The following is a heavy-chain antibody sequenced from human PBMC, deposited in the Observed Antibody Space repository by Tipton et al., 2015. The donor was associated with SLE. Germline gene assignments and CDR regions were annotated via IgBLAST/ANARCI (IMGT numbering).Heavy chain of an antibody. CDR3: SRSQGYYDN. Sequence: SLRLSCAASGFTFSSYSMHWIRHAPGKGLVWVSRMNPDGGTPAYADSVKGRFTISRDNAKNTLYLQMSSLRVEDTAVYYCSRSQGYYDNWGQGTLVTVSS. CDR2: MNPDGGTP. J-gene: IGHJ4*02. V-gene: IGHV3-74*01. CDR1: GFTFSSYS.